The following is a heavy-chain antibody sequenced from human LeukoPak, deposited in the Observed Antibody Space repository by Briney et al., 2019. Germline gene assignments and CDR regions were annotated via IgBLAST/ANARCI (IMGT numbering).Heavy chain of an antibody. CDR1: GYTFTGYY. D-gene: IGHD2-21*02. Sequence: ASVKVSCKGSGYTFTGYYMHLVRQPPGQGLEWMGWINPNSGGTNYAQKFQGRVTMTRDTSISTAYMELSRLRSDDTAVYYCAREGDVEQSPYSEYFQHWGQGTLVTVSS. V-gene: IGHV1-2*02. J-gene: IGHJ1*01. CDR3: AREGDVEQSPYSEYFQH. CDR2: INPNSGGT.